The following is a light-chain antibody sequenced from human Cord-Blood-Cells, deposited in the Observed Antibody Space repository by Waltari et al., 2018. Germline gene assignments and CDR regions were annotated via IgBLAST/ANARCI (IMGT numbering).Light chain of an antibody. CDR2: KVS. J-gene: IGLJ3*02. V-gene: IGLV2-18*02. Sequence: QSALTQPPSVSGSPGQSVTISCTGTSSDVGSYNRVTWYQQPPGTAPKLMIYKVSNLPAGVPDRFYGSKSGNTASLTISELQAEDEADYYCSSYTSSSTWVFGGGTKLTVL. CDR3: SSYTSSSTWV. CDR1: SSDVGSYNR.